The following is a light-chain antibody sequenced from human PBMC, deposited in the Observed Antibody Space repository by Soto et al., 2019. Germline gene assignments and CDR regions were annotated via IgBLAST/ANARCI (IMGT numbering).Light chain of an antibody. J-gene: IGLJ2*01. Sequence: QSVLTQPASVSGSPGQSITISCTGTSSDVGGYNYVSWYQHHPGKAPKVMIYEVSNRPSGVSNRFSGSKSGNTASLIISGLQAEDEADYYCSSYTSSSTVVFGGGTKVTVL. CDR3: SSYTSSSTVV. CDR1: SSDVGGYNY. V-gene: IGLV2-14*01. CDR2: EVS.